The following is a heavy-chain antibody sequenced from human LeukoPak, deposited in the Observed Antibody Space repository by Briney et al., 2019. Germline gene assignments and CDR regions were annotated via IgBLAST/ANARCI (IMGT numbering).Heavy chain of an antibody. CDR3: ARGSGSYYEDFDY. Sequence: GGSLRLSCAASGFVFSTYWMTWVRQSPGRGLEWVADITQDGSEKFYVDSVRGRFTISRDNSKNTLYLQMNSLRAEDTAVYYCARGSGSYYEDFDYWGQGTLVTVSS. V-gene: IGHV3-7*04. CDR1: GFVFSTYW. CDR2: ITQDGSEK. J-gene: IGHJ4*02. D-gene: IGHD1-26*01.